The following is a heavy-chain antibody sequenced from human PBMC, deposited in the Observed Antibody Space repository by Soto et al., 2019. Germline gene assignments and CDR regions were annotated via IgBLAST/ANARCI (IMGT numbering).Heavy chain of an antibody. CDR1: GYTFTGYY. J-gene: IGHJ6*02. V-gene: IGHV1-2*04. D-gene: IGHD2-2*02. Sequence: GASVKVSCKASGYTFTGYYMHWVRQAPGQGLEWMGWINPNSGGTNYAQKFQGWVTMTRDTSISTAYMELSRLRSDDTAVYYCARGGNCSSTSCYRPYYYGMDVWGQGTTVTV. CDR3: ARGGNCSSTSCYRPYYYGMDV. CDR2: INPNSGGT.